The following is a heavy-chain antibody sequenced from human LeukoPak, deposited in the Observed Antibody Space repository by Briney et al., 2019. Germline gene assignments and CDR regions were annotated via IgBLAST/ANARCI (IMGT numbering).Heavy chain of an antibody. V-gene: IGHV1-3*01. J-gene: IGHJ4*02. D-gene: IGHD3-10*01. CDR3: ARVDGSGPNAPHDF. Sequence: WIHVGNGNTEYSQKFQGRVTITRDTPATTTYMELISLRSEDTAVYYCARVDGSGPNAPHDFWGQGSLVTVSS. CDR2: IHVGNGNT.